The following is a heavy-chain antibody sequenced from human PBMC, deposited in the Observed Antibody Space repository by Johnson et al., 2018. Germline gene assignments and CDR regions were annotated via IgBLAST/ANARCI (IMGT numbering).Heavy chain of an antibody. J-gene: IGHJ5*01. CDR1: GFTFTGYN. CDR3: AREPRTYSSGWFFDS. D-gene: IGHD6-13*01. CDR2: ISSIGSYI. Sequence: VQLVESGGGLVKPGGSLRLSCTASGFTFTGYNMNWVRQAPGKGLEWVSSISSIGSYISYADSVKGRFTISRDNAKNALFLPLTSLRVEDTAVYYCAREPRTYSSGWFFDSWGQCTLVTVSS. V-gene: IGHV3-21*01.